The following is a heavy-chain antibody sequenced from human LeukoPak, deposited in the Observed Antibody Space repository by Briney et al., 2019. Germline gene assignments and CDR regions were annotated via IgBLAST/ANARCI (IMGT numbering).Heavy chain of an antibody. Sequence: SETLSLTCAVSGDSISSGGYSWSWIRQPPGKGLEWIGYIYYSGSTYYNPSLKSRVTISVDGSKNQFSPKLNSVTAADTAVYYCARGFSHDAFDIWGQGTMVTVSS. CDR2: IYYSGST. CDR3: ARGFSHDAFDI. D-gene: IGHD3-3*01. CDR1: GDSISSGGYS. J-gene: IGHJ3*02. V-gene: IGHV4-30-2*01.